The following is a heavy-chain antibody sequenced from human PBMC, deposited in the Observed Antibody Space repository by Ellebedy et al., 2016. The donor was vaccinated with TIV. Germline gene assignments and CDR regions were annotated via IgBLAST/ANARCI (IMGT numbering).Heavy chain of an antibody. Sequence: GESLKISCAASRCTCSSYAMSWVRPAPGKGLEWVAIISGSGDITYYADSVKGRFTISRDNSKNTVFLQMNSLRAEDTAVYYCAKDREYSSYYYMGDGAFDFWGQGTVVTVSS. V-gene: IGHV3-23*01. CDR2: ISGSGDIT. J-gene: IGHJ3*01. CDR1: RCTCSSYA. D-gene: IGHD6-6*01. CDR3: AKDREYSSYYYMGDGAFDF.